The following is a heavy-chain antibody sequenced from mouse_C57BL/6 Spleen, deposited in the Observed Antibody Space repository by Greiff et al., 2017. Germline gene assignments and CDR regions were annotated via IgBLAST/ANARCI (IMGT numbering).Heavy chain of an antibody. V-gene: IGHV1-39*01. J-gene: IGHJ4*01. CDR2: INPNYGTT. Sequence: EVQLQQSGPELVKPGASVKISCKASGYSFTDYNMNWVKQSNGKSLEWIGVINPNYGTTSYNQKFKGKATLTVDQSSSTAYMQLNSLTSEDSAVYYDARRGCGSSYDAMDYWGQGTSVTVSS. CDR3: ARRGCGSSYDAMDY. CDR1: GYSFTDYN. D-gene: IGHD1-1*01.